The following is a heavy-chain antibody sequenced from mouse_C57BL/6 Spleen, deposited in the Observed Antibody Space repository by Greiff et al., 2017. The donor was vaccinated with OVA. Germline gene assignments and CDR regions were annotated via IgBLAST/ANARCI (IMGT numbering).Heavy chain of an antibody. Sequence: EVQLVQSGGGLVQPKGSLKLSCTASGYSFNTYAMNWVRQAPGKGLEWVARISRKSNNYASYYADSVKDRFTIARDDSESMHYLHMTTLKTEDTARYYCVSDVAVGFAYWGQGTLVTVSA. CDR3: VSDVAVGFAY. V-gene: IGHV10-1*01. J-gene: IGHJ3*01. D-gene: IGHD1-1*01. CDR2: ISRKSNNYAS. CDR1: GYSFNTYA.